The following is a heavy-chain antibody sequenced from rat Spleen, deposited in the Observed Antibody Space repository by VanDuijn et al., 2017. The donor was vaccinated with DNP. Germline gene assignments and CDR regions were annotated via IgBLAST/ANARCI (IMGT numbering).Heavy chain of an antibody. Sequence: EVQLVESGGGLVRPGRSLKLSCAASGFTFSDYNMAWVRQAPKRGLEWVATIIYDGSNTFFGDSVKGRFTVSRDNAKNSQYLQMDSLRSEDTAIYYCTTGVYGGYEDWFAHWGQGTLVTVSS. CDR2: IIYDGSNT. J-gene: IGHJ3*01. CDR3: TTGVYGGYEDWFAH. V-gene: IGHV5S10*01. CDR1: GFTFSDYN. D-gene: IGHD1-11*01.